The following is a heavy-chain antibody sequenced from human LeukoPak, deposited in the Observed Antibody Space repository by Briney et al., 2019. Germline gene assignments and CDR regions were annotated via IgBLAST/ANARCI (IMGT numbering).Heavy chain of an antibody. J-gene: IGHJ5*02. CDR2: ISGGGGST. CDR3: ARDLDWGAFDA. V-gene: IGHV3-23*01. CDR1: GFTFNNYG. Sequence: GGTLRLSCAASGFTFNNYGMNWVRQAPGKGLEWVSGISGGGGSTYYADSVKGRFTITRDNSKNTVSLQMDSLRAEDTALYYCARDLDWGAFDAWGQGTLVTVSS. D-gene: IGHD3-9*01.